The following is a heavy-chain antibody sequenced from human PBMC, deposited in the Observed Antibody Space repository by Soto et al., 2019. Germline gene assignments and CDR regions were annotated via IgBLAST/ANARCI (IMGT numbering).Heavy chain of an antibody. CDR1: GGTFSSYT. Sequence: QVQLVQSGAEVKKPGSSVKVSCKASGGTFSSYTISWVRQAPGQGLEWMGRIIPILGIANYAQKFQGRVTITAEKSTSTAYMELSSLRSEDTAVYYCARDRYSGYDLYAFDIWGQGTMVTVSS. D-gene: IGHD5-12*01. J-gene: IGHJ3*02. CDR3: ARDRYSGYDLYAFDI. CDR2: IIPILGIA. V-gene: IGHV1-69*08.